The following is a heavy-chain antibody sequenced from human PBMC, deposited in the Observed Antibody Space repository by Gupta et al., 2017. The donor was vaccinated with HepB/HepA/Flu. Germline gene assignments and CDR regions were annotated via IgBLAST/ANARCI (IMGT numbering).Heavy chain of an antibody. D-gene: IGHD3-10*01. J-gene: IGHJ5*02. CDR2: IYYSGST. V-gene: IGHV4-59*01. CDR1: GGSISSYY. Sequence: QVQLQESGPGLVKPSETLSLTCTVSGGSISSYYWSWIRQPPGKGLEWIGYIYYSGSTNYNPSLKSRVTISVDTSKNQFSLKLSSVTAADTAVYYCARVIYYGSGSYEKNWFDPWGQGTLVTVSS. CDR3: ARVIYYGSGSYEKNWFDP.